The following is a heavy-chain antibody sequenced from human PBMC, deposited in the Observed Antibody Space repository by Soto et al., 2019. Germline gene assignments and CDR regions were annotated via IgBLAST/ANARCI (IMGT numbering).Heavy chain of an antibody. V-gene: IGHV3-48*04. Sequence: VQLVESGGGVVQPGRSLRLSCAASGFTFSSYGMHWVRQAPGKGLEWVSYISSSGSTIYYADSVKGRFTISRDNAKNSLYLQMNSLRAEDTAVYYCARGGKWYADYYGMDVWGQGTTVTVSS. D-gene: IGHD2-8*01. CDR2: ISSSGSTI. CDR3: ARGGKWYADYYGMDV. CDR1: GFTFSSYG. J-gene: IGHJ6*02.